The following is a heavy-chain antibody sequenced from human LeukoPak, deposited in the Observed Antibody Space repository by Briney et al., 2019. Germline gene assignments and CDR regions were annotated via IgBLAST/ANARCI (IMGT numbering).Heavy chain of an antibody. J-gene: IGHJ4*02. V-gene: IGHV3-23*01. CDR1: GFAFGGYA. D-gene: IGHD6-19*01. CDR3: AKDTAVAGTSDY. Sequence: PGGSLILSCAASGFAFGGYAMSWVRQAPGKGLEWVSAISGSGGSTYYADSVKGRFTISRDNSKNTLYLQMNSLRAEDTAVYYCAKDTAVAGTSDYWGQGTLVTVSS. CDR2: ISGSGGST.